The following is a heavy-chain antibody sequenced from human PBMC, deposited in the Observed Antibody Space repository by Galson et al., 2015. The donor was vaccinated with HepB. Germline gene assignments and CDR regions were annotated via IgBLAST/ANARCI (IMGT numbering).Heavy chain of an antibody. Sequence: SVKVSCKASGGTFSSYAISWVRQAPGQGLEWMGGIIPIFGTANYAQKFQGRVTITADESTSTAYMELSSLRSEDTAVYYCARATHYYDSSGYYFRLGHAFDIWGQGTMVTVSS. CDR1: GGTFSSYA. CDR2: IIPIFGTA. J-gene: IGHJ3*02. CDR3: ARATHYYDSSGYYFRLGHAFDI. D-gene: IGHD3-22*01. V-gene: IGHV1-69*13.